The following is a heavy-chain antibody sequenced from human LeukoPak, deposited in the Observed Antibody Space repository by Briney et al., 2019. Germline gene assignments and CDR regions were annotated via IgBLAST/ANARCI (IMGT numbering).Heavy chain of an antibody. J-gene: IGHJ5*02. CDR3: AKAVRVRGSVGAPNWFDP. CDR2: ISWNSGSI. D-gene: IGHD3-10*01. CDR1: GFTFDDCA. V-gene: IGHV3-9*01. Sequence: GGSLRLSCAASGFTFDDCAMHWVRQAPGKGLEWVSGISWNSGSIGYADSVKGRFTISRDNAKNSLYLQMNSLRAEDTALYYCAKAVRVRGSVGAPNWFDPWGQGTLVTVSS.